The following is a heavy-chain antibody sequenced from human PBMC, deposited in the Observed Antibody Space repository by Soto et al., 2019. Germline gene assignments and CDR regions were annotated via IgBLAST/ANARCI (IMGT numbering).Heavy chain of an antibody. CDR1: GYTFTSYG. CDR2: ISAYNGNT. CDR3: ARDQGHTLSGVTNGFDP. D-gene: IGHD4-4*01. Sequence: GASVKVSCKASGYTFTSYGISWVRQAPGQGLEWMGWISAYNGNTNYAQKLQGRVTMTTDTSTSTAYMELRSLRSDDTAVYYCARDQGHTLSGVTNGFDPWGQGTLVTVSS. J-gene: IGHJ5*02. V-gene: IGHV1-18*01.